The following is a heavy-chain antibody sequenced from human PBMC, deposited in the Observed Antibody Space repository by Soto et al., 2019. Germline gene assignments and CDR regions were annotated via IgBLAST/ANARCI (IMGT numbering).Heavy chain of an antibody. CDR3: ARSGAGSGWL. CDR1: GGSVSSGRYY. V-gene: IGHV4-61*01. D-gene: IGHD6-19*01. Sequence: PSETLSLTCTVSGGSVSSGRYYWSWSRQPPGKGLEWIGYIYYSGRTNYKSSLRSRVTISLDTSKNQFSLNLSSVTAADTAVYYCARSGAGSGWLGGQGTLVTVPQ. J-gene: IGHJ4*02. CDR2: IYYSGRT.